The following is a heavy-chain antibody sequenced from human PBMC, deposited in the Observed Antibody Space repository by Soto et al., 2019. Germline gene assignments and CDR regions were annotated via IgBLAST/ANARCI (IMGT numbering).Heavy chain of an antibody. CDR3: ARGVTSGSFPPFDL. CDR1: GYTFTSYD. V-gene: IGHV1-8*01. CDR2: MNPNSGNT. J-gene: IGHJ4*02. D-gene: IGHD1-26*01. Sequence: ASVKVSCKASGYTFTSYDINWVRQATGQGLEWMGWMNPNSGNTGYAQKFRGRVTMTRNTSISTAYMELSSLRSEDTAVYYCARGVTSGSFPPFDLWGQGTLVTVSS.